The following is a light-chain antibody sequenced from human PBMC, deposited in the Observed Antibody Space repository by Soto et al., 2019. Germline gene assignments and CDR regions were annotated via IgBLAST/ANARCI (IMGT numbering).Light chain of an antibody. J-gene: IGKJ4*01. CDR1: QDISNY. CDR2: DAS. CDR3: QQIYSAPLT. Sequence: DIPMTQSPSSLSASVGDRVTITCQASQDISNYLNWYQQKPGKAPKLLIYDASNLETGVPSRFSGSGSGTDFTFTISSLQPEDIATYFCQQIYSAPLTFGGGTKVEIK. V-gene: IGKV1-33*01.